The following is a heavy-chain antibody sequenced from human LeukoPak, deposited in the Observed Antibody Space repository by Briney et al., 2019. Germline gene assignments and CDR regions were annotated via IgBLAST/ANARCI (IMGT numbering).Heavy chain of an antibody. CDR1: GFTLSTYW. CDR2: IKSDGTIT. CDR3: ARGNSGSNFDS. Sequence: GGSLGLPCAASGFTLSTYWMHWVRQAPGKGLVWVSRIKSDGTITSYADPVKGRFTISRDNARNTLYLHMNSLRAEDAAVYYCARGNSGSNFDSWGQGSLVTVSS. J-gene: IGHJ4*02. D-gene: IGHD6-19*01. V-gene: IGHV3-74*01.